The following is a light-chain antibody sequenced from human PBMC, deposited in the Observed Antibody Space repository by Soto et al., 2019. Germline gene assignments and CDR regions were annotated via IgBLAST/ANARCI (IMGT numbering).Light chain of an antibody. J-gene: IGKJ1*01. CDR1: QSLVYSDGNTY. CDR2: QVS. V-gene: IGKV2-24*01. Sequence: VLTQTPLSSPVTLGQPASISCRSSQSLVYSDGNTYLSWLQQRPGQPPRLLIYQVSNRFSGVPDRVSGSGAGTDFTLKISRVEAEDVGVYSCIQLSHFPRTFDKGTKVQIK. CDR3: IQLSHFPRT.